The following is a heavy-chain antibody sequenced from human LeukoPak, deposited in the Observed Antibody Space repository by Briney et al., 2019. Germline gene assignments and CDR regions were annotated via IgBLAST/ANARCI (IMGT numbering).Heavy chain of an antibody. D-gene: IGHD3-10*01. V-gene: IGHV3-30*02. J-gene: IGHJ4*02. CDR2: IRYDGSNK. CDR1: RFTFSRYG. Sequence: GGSLRLSCAASRFTFSRYGMHWVRQAPGKGLEWVAFIRYDGSNKYYADSVKGRFTISRDNSKNTLYLQMNSLRAEDTAMHFCVRDVGAVRGEVYFDYWGQGTLVTVSS. CDR3: VRDVGAVRGEVYFDY.